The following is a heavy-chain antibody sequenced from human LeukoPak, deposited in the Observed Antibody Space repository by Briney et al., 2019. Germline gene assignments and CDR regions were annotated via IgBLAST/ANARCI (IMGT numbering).Heavy chain of an antibody. V-gene: IGHV3-21*01. Sequence: GGSLRLSCAASGFTFSSYSMNWVRQVPGKGLEWVSSISSSSSYIYYADSVKGRFTISRDNAKNSLYLQMNSLRAEDTAVYYCARDKGYCSGGSCYWDYWGQGTLVTVSS. CDR3: ARDKGYCSGGSCYWDY. J-gene: IGHJ4*02. D-gene: IGHD2-15*01. CDR1: GFTFSSYS. CDR2: ISSSSSYI.